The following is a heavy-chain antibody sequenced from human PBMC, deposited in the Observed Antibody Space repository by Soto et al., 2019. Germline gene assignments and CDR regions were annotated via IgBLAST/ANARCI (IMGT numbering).Heavy chain of an antibody. Sequence: SETLSLTCAVYGGSFSGYYWSWIRQPPGKGLEWIGEINHSGSTNYNPSLKSRVTISVDTSKNQFSLKLSSVTAADTAVYYCAGGGNTALAYYFYGMDIWGQGTTVTVSS. J-gene: IGHJ6*02. CDR3: AGGGNTALAYYFYGMDI. D-gene: IGHD5-18*01. CDR2: INHSGST. V-gene: IGHV4-34*01. CDR1: GGSFSGYY.